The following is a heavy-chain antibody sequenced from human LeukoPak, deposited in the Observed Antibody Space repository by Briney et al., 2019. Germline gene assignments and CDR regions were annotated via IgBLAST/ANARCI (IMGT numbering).Heavy chain of an antibody. D-gene: IGHD2-15*01. Sequence: SSVQVSCKASGGTFSSYAISWVRQAAGQGLEWMEGIIPIFGTANYAQKFQGRVTITADKSTSTAYTEPSSRNSQDPAVYYLATESVGYCSGGSCYSLDVWGKGTTVTVSS. V-gene: IGHV1-69*06. CDR2: IIPIFGTA. J-gene: IGHJ6*04. CDR1: GGTFSSYA. CDR3: ATESVGYCSGGSCYSLDV.